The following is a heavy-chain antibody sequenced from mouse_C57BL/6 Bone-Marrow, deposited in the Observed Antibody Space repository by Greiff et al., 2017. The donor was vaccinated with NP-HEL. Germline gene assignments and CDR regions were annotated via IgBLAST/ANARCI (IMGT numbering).Heavy chain of an antibody. CDR1: GYTFTDYY. Sequence: EVQLQQSGPELVKPGASVKISCKASGYTFTDYYMNWVKQSHGKSLEWIGDINPNNGGTSYIQKFKGKATLTVDKSSSTAYMELRSLTSEDSAVYYCARGGITTVVAPYAMDYWGQGTSVTVSS. V-gene: IGHV1-26*01. D-gene: IGHD1-1*01. CDR2: INPNNGGT. CDR3: ARGGITTVVAPYAMDY. J-gene: IGHJ4*01.